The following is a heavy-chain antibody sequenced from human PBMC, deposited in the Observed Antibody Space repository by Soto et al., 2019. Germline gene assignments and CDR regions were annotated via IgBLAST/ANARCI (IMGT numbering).Heavy chain of an antibody. CDR1: GYSFTNYW. CDR3: ARGVETKPYFDY. CDR2: IYPSDSDT. J-gene: IGHJ4*02. V-gene: IGHV5-51*01. Sequence: GQSLKISCKGSGYSFTNYWIGWVRQMPGKGLEWMGIIYPSDSDTTYSPSFQGQVTMSADKSISTAYLQWSSLKASDTAMYYCARGVETKPYFDYWGEGTLVTVSS.